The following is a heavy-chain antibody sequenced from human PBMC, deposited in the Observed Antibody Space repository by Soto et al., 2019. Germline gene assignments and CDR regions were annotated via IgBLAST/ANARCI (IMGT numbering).Heavy chain of an antibody. CDR3: ARAGGLGAVAVDY. D-gene: IGHD6-19*01. J-gene: IGHJ4*02. V-gene: IGHV4-30-2*01. Sequence: QLQLQESGSGLVKPSQTLSLTCAVSGGSISSGGYSWSWIRQPPGKGLGWIGYIYHSGTTYYNPYLKSRVTIPEDRSENQFGMTLSSVTAADTAVYYCARAGGLGAVAVDYWCQGTLVTVSS. CDR1: GGSISSGGYS. CDR2: IYHSGTT.